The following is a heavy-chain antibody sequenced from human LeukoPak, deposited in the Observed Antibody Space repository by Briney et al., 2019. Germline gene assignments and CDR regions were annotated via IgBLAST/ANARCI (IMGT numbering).Heavy chain of an antibody. V-gene: IGHV1-2*06. D-gene: IGHD3-16*01. CDR1: GYTSIDYY. Sequence: GASVTVSCTTSGYTSIDYYIHWIRQAPGQGLEWMGRINPSTGGTDFAQKFQGKVSMTRDTSISTAYMELSRLGSDDTAVYYCATLGEDNTDTPFDYWGQGTLVTVSS. CDR2: INPSTGGT. J-gene: IGHJ4*02. CDR3: ATLGEDNTDTPFDY.